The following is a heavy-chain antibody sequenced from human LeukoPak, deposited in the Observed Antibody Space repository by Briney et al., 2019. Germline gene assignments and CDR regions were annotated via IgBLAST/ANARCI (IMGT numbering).Heavy chain of an antibody. CDR1: GFTFSIYS. CDR3: ARDRESSSWFDY. J-gene: IGHJ4*02. V-gene: IGHV3-21*01. CDR2: ISSSSSYL. Sequence: GGSLRLSCAASGFTFSIYSMNWVRQAPGKGLEWVSSISSSSSYLYYADSVKGRFTISRDNAKNSLYLQMNSLRAEDTAVYYCARDRESSSWFDYWGQGTLVTVSS. D-gene: IGHD6-13*01.